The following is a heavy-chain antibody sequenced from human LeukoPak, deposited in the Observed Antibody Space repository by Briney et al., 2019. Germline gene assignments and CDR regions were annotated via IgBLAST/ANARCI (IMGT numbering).Heavy chain of an antibody. J-gene: IGHJ4*02. CDR1: GFTFSNYW. D-gene: IGHD5-18*01. CDR2: INPDGSTT. Sequence: GGSLRLSCAASGFTFSNYWMHWVRQDPGKGLVWVSFINPDGSTTNYADSVKGRFTISRDNAKNALYLQMNSLRAEDTAAYYCARTYAGYSYGPFDYWGQGTLVTVSS. CDR3: ARTYAGYSYGPFDY. V-gene: IGHV3-74*01.